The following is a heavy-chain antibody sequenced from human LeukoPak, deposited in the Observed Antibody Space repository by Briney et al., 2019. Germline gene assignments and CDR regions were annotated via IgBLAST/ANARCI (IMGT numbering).Heavy chain of an antibody. CDR2: TYYRSKRHN. J-gene: IGHJ4*02. Sequence: SQTLSLTCAISGDSVSSNSAAWNWIRQSPSRGLEWLGRTYYRSKRHNDYAVSVKSRITINPDTSRNQFSLQLNSVTPEDTAVYYCARERRGSNGWSIFDYWGQGTLVTVSS. CDR1: GDSVSSNSAA. D-gene: IGHD6-19*01. CDR3: ARERRGSNGWSIFDY. V-gene: IGHV6-1*01.